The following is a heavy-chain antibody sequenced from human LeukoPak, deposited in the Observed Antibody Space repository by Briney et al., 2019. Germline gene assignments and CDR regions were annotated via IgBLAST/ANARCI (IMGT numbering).Heavy chain of an antibody. CDR1: GGSFSGYY. CDR3: ARRHILTGYYNVDY. D-gene: IGHD3-9*01. V-gene: IGHV4-34*01. Sequence: MSSETLSLTCAVYGGSFSGYYWSWIRQPPGKGLEWIGEINHSGSTNYNPSLKSRVTISVDTSKNQFSLKLSSVTAADTAVYYCARRHILTGYYNVDYWGQGTLVTVSS. J-gene: IGHJ4*02. CDR2: INHSGST.